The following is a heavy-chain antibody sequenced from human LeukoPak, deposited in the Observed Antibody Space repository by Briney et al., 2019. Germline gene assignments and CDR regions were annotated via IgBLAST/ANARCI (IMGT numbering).Heavy chain of an antibody. D-gene: IGHD6-19*01. V-gene: IGHV3-20*04. CDR1: GFTFNDYG. Sequence: PGGSLRLSCATSGFTFNDYGMSWVRQAPGKGLEWVSGLNWNGSATTYAESVKGRFTISRDNTENSLYLQINSLRAEDTAFYYCARVAVGGNWFDTWGQGTLVTVSS. CDR3: ARVAVGGNWFDT. CDR2: LNWNGSAT. J-gene: IGHJ5*02.